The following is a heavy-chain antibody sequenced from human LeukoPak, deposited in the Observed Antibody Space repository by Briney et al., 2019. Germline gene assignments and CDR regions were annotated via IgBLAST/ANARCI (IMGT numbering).Heavy chain of an antibody. J-gene: IGHJ6*03. D-gene: IGHD3-9*01. CDR2: IRSKAYRGTT. CDR1: GFTVGDYA. V-gene: IGHV3-49*04. CDR3: TRDLGATLTGNHYYYMDV. Sequence: GGSLRLSCTVSGFTVGDYAVNWVRQAPGKVLEWLGFIRSKAYRGTTEYAASVKGRFTISRDDSKNIAYLQMNSLKTEDTAVYFCTRDLGATLTGNHYYYMDVWGKGTTVTISS.